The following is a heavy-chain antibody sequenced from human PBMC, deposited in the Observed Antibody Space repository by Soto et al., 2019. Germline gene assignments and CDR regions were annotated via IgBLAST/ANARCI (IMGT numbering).Heavy chain of an antibody. CDR3: AKDRGNTMIVVVGFSMDV. J-gene: IGHJ6*02. CDR2: ISYDGSNK. Sequence: GGSLRLSCAASGFTFSSYGMHWVRQAPGKGLEWVAVISYDGSNKYYADSVKGRFTISRDNSKNTLYLQMNSLRAEDTAVYYCAKDRGNTMIVVVGFSMDVWGQGTTVTVSS. CDR1: GFTFSSYG. D-gene: IGHD3-22*01. V-gene: IGHV3-30*18.